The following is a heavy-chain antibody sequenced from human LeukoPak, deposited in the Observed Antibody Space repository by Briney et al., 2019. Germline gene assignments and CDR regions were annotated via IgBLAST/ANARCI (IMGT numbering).Heavy chain of an antibody. CDR1: GGPIGSNY. V-gene: IGHV4-59*08. J-gene: IGHJ4*02. CDR3: AKYGNSGWVIDN. CDR2: IYYTGGT. Sequence: SETLSLTCTVSGGPIGSNYWTWIRQPPGKGLEYIGYIYYTGGTNYNPSLKSRVTIPVDTSKNQFSLRLSSVTAADTAVYFCAKYGNSGWVIDNWGQGTLVTVSS. D-gene: IGHD6-19*01.